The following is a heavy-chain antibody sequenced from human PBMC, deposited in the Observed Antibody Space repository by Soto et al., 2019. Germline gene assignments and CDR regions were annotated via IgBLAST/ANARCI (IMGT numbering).Heavy chain of an antibody. CDR2: IDPSDSYT. J-gene: IGHJ6*02. CDR3: AKSMGGTANGMDV. Sequence: GESLKISCKGSGYSFTSYWISWVRQMPGKGLEWMGRIDPSDSYTNYSPSFQGHVTISRDNAKNSLYLQMNSLRAEDTALYYCAKSMGGTANGMDVWGQGTTVTVSS. V-gene: IGHV5-10-1*01. D-gene: IGHD2-15*01. CDR1: GYSFTSYW.